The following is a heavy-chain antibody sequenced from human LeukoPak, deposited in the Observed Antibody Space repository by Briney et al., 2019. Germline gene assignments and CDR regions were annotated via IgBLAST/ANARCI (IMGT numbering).Heavy chain of an antibody. CDR3: ARVSSYGSAPIFDY. D-gene: IGHD5-18*01. J-gene: IGHJ4*02. Sequence: GGPLRLSCAASGFTFSSYAMHWVRQAPGKGLEWVAVISYDGSNKYYADSVKGRFTISRDNSKNTLYLQMNSLRAEDTAVYYCARVSSYGSAPIFDYWGQGTLVTVSS. V-gene: IGHV3-30-3*01. CDR2: ISYDGSNK. CDR1: GFTFSSYA.